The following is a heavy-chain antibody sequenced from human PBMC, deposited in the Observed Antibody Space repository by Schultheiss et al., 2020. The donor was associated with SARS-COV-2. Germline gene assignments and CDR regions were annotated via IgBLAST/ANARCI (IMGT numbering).Heavy chain of an antibody. CDR3: ARDGAGFGLDV. CDR1: GFTFSSYA. CDR2: ISYDGSNK. J-gene: IGHJ6*02. D-gene: IGHD3-10*01. V-gene: IGHV3-30*04. Sequence: GGSLRLSCAASGFTFSSYAMSWVRQAPGKGLEWVAVISYDGSNKYYADSVKGRFTISRDNSKNTLYLQMNSLRAEDTAVYYCARDGAGFGLDVWGQGTTVTVSS.